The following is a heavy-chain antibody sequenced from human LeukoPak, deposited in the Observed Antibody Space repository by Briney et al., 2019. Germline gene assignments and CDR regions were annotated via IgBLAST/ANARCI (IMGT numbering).Heavy chain of an antibody. D-gene: IGHD2-8*01. CDR1: GFTLIGHY. CDR3: ATPWGCTRPDCPFLH. Sequence: ASVKVSCKASGFTLIGHYLHWVRQAPGQGLQWMGWINRNSGGTKYAQNFQGRVTMTRGTSIGTSYMELSSLQSDDTAVYYCATPWGCTRPDCPFLHWGQGTLVTVSS. J-gene: IGHJ4*02. V-gene: IGHV1-2*02. CDR2: INRNSGGT.